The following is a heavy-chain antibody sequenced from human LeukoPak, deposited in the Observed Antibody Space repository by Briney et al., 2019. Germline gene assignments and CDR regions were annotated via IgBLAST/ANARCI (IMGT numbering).Heavy chain of an antibody. J-gene: IGHJ4*02. Sequence: PSETLSLTCTVSGGSISSGDYYWSWLRQPPGKGLEWIGYIHDSGSTYYTPSLKSRIAISVDRSKNQISLKLSSVTAADTAVYYCARALGPEIDYWGQGTLVIVSS. D-gene: IGHD1-14*01. CDR2: IHDSGST. CDR3: ARALGPEIDY. CDR1: GGSISSGDYY. V-gene: IGHV4-30-4*01.